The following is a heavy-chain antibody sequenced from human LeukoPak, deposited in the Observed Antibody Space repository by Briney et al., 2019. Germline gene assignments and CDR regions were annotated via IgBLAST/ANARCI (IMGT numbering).Heavy chain of an antibody. Sequence: GGSLRLSCAASGFTVSNNYMAWVRQPPGKGLEWVSVFYPSGTTHYADSVKGRFTVSRHDSKNAFYLQMNSLRVEDTAVYYCATVPRSSCCYTFDHWGQGTLVTVSS. CDR2: FYPSGTT. D-gene: IGHD2-2*02. J-gene: IGHJ4*02. V-gene: IGHV3-53*04. CDR3: ATVPRSSCCYTFDH. CDR1: GFTVSNNY.